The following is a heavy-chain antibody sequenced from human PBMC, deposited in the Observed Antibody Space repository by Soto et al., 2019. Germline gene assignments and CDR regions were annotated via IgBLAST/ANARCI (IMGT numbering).Heavy chain of an antibody. Sequence: QVQLVQSGAEVKKPGSSVKVSCKASGGTFSSYTISWVRQAPGQGLEWVGRIIPILGIANYAQKFQGRVTITADKSTSTAYMELSSLRSEDTAVYYCARTSTTYYYDSSGYYYNYWGQGTLVTVSS. CDR2: IIPILGIA. J-gene: IGHJ4*02. CDR1: GGTFSSYT. D-gene: IGHD3-22*01. CDR3: ARTSTTYYYDSSGYYYNY. V-gene: IGHV1-69*02.